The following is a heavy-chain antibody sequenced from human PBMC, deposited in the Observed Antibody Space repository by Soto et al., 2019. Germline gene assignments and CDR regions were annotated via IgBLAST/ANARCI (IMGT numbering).Heavy chain of an antibody. CDR2: INPSSGGT. CDR3: ARDQYCSGTSCYSHHIDY. Sequence: ASVKVSCKASGYTFTTYYIHWVRQAPGQGLEWMGIINPSSGGTSYAQKFQGRVTMTRDTSTSTVYMELSSLRSDDAAVYFCARDQYCSGTSCYSHHIDYWGQGTQVTVSS. D-gene: IGHD2-2*01. J-gene: IGHJ4*02. V-gene: IGHV1-46*03. CDR1: GYTFTTYY.